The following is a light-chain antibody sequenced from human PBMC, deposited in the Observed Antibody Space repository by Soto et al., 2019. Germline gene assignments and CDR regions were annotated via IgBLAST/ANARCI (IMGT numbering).Light chain of an antibody. Sequence: EIVLTQSPATLSLSPGERATLSCRASQSVSSYLAWYQQKPGQAPRLLIYDASNRATGIPARFSGSGSGTDFTVTISSLEPEDFGVYYCQQRSNWPPYTFGRGTKLEIK. V-gene: IGKV3-11*01. CDR2: DAS. CDR1: QSVSSY. CDR3: QQRSNWPPYT. J-gene: IGKJ2*01.